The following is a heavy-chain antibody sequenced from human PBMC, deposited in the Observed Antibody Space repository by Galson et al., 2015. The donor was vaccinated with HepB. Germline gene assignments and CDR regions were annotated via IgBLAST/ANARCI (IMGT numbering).Heavy chain of an antibody. CDR2: ITGSGGKT. D-gene: IGHD3-10*01. CDR1: GFTSSSFA. V-gene: IGHV3-23*01. Sequence: SLRLSCAASGFTSSSFAMSWVRQAPGQGLESVSTITGSGGKTYSADSVKGRFTISRDNSKNTLYLQMDSLRAEDTAVYYCAKNPRGTYYYYHYIDVWGKGTTVTVSS. J-gene: IGHJ6*03. CDR3: AKNPRGTYYYYHYIDV.